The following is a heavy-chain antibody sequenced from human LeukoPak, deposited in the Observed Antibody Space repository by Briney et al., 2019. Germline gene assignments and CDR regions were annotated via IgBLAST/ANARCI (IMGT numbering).Heavy chain of an antibody. CDR1: GGSISSGSYC. J-gene: IGHJ6*03. V-gene: IGHV4-61*09. CDR2: IHTSGNT. CDR3: ARTTEGGYTYGYFYYYYMDV. Sequence: PSQTLSLTCTVSGGSISSGSYCWSWIRQPAGKGLEWIGHIHTSGNTNYNSSLKSRVTISVATSKNPFSLKLTSVTAADTAVYYCARTTEGGYTYGYFYYYYMDVWGKGTTVTISS. D-gene: IGHD5-18*01.